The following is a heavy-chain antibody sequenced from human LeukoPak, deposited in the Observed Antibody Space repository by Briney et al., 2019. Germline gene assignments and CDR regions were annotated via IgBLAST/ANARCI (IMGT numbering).Heavy chain of an antibody. J-gene: IGHJ6*02. D-gene: IGHD5-12*01. CDR1: GYTFTGYY. Sequence: GASVKVSCKASGYTFTGYYMHWMRQAPGQGLEWMAWINPNSGGTDYAQKFQGRVTMTRDTSISTAYMVLTRLTSDDTAVYYCARAVANSGMDVWGQGTTVTVSS. CDR3: ARAVANSGMDV. V-gene: IGHV1-2*02. CDR2: INPNSGGT.